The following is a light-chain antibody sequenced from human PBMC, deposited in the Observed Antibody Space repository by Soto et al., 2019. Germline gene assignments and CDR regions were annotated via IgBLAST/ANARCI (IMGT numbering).Light chain of an antibody. CDR2: DNN. V-gene: IGLV1-51*01. CDR3: GTWDSNLGAVV. CDR1: SSNIGNNY. Sequence: QSVLTQPPSVSAAPGQKVTISCSGSSSNIGNNYVSWYQQLPGTAPKLLIYDNNFRPSGIPDRFSGSLSGTSATLGITGLQTGDEADYYCGTWDSNLGAVVFGGGTKLTVL. J-gene: IGLJ2*01.